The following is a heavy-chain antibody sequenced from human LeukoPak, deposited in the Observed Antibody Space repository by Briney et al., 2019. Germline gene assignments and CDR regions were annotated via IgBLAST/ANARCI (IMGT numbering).Heavy chain of an antibody. Sequence: PGGSLRLSCAASGFTFSSYWMSQVRQAPGKGLEWVANIKEDGGEKYSVDSVKGRFTISRDNAMNSLYLEMNSLRAGDTAVYYCARIGYSSSCTDYWGQGTLVTVSS. D-gene: IGHD2-2*01. J-gene: IGHJ4*02. CDR2: IKEDGGEK. CDR1: GFTFSSYW. V-gene: IGHV3-7*01. CDR3: ARIGYSSSCTDY.